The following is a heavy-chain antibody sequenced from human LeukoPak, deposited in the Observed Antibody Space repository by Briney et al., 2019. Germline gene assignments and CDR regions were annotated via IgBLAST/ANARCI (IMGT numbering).Heavy chain of an antibody. Sequence: PSETLSLTCAVYGGSFSGYYWSWIRQPPGKGLEWIGYIYYSGSTNYNPSLKSRVTISVDTSKNQFSLKLSSVTAADTAVYYCARQGYYGSGSYTRFDYWGQGTLVTVSS. CDR1: GGSFSGYY. CDR3: ARQGYYGSGSYTRFDY. J-gene: IGHJ4*02. D-gene: IGHD3-10*01. V-gene: IGHV4-59*08. CDR2: IYYSGST.